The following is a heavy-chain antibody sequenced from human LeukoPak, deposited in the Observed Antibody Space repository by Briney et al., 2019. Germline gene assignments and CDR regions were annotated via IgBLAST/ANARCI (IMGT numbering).Heavy chain of an antibody. CDR2: IYYSGST. Sequence: SETLSLTCTVSGGSISSSSYYWGWIRQPPGKGLEWIGSIYYSGSTYYNPSLKSRVTISVDTSKNQFSLKLGSVTAADTAVYYCARGRYSGSSRSSWGQGILVTVSS. D-gene: IGHD6-6*01. CDR3: ARGRYSGSSRSS. CDR1: GGSISSSSYY. J-gene: IGHJ4*02. V-gene: IGHV4-39*01.